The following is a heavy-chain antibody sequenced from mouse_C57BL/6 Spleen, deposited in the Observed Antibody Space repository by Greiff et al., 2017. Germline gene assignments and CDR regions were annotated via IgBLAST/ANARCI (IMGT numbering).Heavy chain of an antibody. CDR2: IFPASGST. J-gene: IGHJ4*01. CDR3: ARSGVYYGNHGGSYYAMDY. V-gene: IGHV1-75*01. Sequence: QVQLQQSGPELVKPGASVKISCKASGYTFTDSYINWVKQRPGQGLAWIGWIFPASGSTYYNEKLKGTATFTVANSSRTAYMLLRSLTSEDSAVYLCARSGVYYGNHGGSYYAMDYWGQGTSVTVSS. D-gene: IGHD2-1*01. CDR1: GYTFTDSY.